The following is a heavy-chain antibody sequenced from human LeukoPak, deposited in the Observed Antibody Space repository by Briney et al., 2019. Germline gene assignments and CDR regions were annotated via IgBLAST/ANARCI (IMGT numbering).Heavy chain of an antibody. V-gene: IGHV3-53*01. CDR2: IYSGGST. CDR3: ARHTYSSSDYYFDS. CDR1: GFTVSSNY. Sequence: GGSLRLSCAASGFTVSSNYMSWVRQAPGKGLEWVSVIYSGGSTYYADSVKGRFTISRDNSKNTLYLQMNSLRAEDTAVYYCARHTYSSSDYYFDSWGQGTLVTVSS. J-gene: IGHJ4*02. D-gene: IGHD6-6*01.